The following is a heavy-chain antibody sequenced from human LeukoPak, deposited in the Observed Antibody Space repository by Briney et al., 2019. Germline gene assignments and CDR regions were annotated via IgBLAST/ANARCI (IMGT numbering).Heavy chain of an antibody. CDR3: TRPPLVVPAAIDY. V-gene: IGHV3-49*04. CDR2: IRSKPYGGTG. CDR1: GFTFGDYP. J-gene: IGHJ4*02. Sequence: GGSLRLSCTASGFTFGDYPVSWVRQAPGNGLEWVGFIRSKPYGGTGEYAASVKGRFTISRDDSKSIAYLQMNSLKTEYTAVYYCTRPPLVVPAAIDYWGQGTLVTVSS. D-gene: IGHD2-2*01.